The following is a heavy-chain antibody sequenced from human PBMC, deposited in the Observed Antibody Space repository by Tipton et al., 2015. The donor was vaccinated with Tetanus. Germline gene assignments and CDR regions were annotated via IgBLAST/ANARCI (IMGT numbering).Heavy chain of an antibody. V-gene: IGHV4-4*07. CDR1: GGSLSTFY. CDR2: IYSSGST. D-gene: IGHD1-26*01. J-gene: IGHJ4*02. Sequence: TLSLTCTVSGGSLSTFYWNWIRQPAGKGLEWIGRIYSSGSTNYNPSLKSRVTMSIDTSKNQFSLELTSVTAADTAVYFCARDQARGARGWNYFDYWGQGIQVTVSS. CDR3: ARDQARGARGWNYFDY.